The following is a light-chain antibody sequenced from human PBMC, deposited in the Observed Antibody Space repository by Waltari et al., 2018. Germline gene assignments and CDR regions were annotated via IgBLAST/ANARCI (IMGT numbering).Light chain of an antibody. CDR1: QSVSRF. CDR2: DAT. V-gene: IGKV3-11*01. CDR3: QQRGDWPRLT. Sequence: EIVLTQSPATLSLSPGERATLSCRASQSVSRFLGWYQQKPGQAPRLLIYDATNRASGIPARFSGSGSGTDFTLTISSLEPEDFAVYYCQQRGDWPRLTFGGGTKVEIK. J-gene: IGKJ4*01.